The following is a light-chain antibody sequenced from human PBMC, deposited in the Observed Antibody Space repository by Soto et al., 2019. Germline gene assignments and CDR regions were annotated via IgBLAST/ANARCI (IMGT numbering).Light chain of an antibody. J-gene: IGKJ4*01. CDR3: QQRSDWPPLT. V-gene: IGKV3-11*01. CDR1: QSVTDF. CDR2: AAS. Sequence: EIVLTQSPVTLSLSPGERATLSCRASQSVTDFLAWYQQKPGQAPRLLIYAASNRATGIPGRFSGSGFGTDFTLTISRLGPEDFAVYYCQQRSDWPPLTFGGGTKVDI.